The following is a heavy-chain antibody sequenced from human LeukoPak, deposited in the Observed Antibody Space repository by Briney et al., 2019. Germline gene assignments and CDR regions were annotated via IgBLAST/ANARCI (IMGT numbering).Heavy chain of an antibody. CDR3: ARGGGSRYYDSSGYVYYFDY. J-gene: IGHJ4*02. CDR2: IYYSGST. CDR1: GGSISSYY. Sequence: PSETLSLTCTVSGGSISSYYWSWIRQPPGKGLEWIGYIYYSGSTNYNPSLKSRVTISVDTSKNQLSLKLNSVTAADTAVYYCARGGGSRYYDSSGYVYYFDYWGQGTLVTVSS. V-gene: IGHV4-59*01. D-gene: IGHD3-22*01.